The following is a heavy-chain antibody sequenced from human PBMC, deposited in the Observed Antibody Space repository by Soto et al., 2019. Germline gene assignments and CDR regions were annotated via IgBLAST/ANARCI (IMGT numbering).Heavy chain of an antibody. V-gene: IGHV3-9*01. CDR2: INWNSVGS. D-gene: IGHD7-27*01. CDR3: VKGPYWNWGRHFDL. Sequence: EEQLVESGGGLAQPGGSLRLSCRGSGFIFKDYAMHWVRQVPGKGLECVSAINWNSVGSGYADSVKGRFTIARDNAKLSLFLEMNDMRPEDTAVYYCVKGPYWNWGRHFDLWGRGTLVTVSS. CDR1: GFIFKDYA. J-gene: IGHJ2*01.